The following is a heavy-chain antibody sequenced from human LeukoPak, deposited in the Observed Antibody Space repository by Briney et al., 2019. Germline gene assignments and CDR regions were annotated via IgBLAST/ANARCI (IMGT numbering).Heavy chain of an antibody. V-gene: IGHV3-13*01. CDR2: IGTAGDT. J-gene: IGHJ4*02. Sequence: GGSLRLSCAASGFTFSSYDMHWVRQATGKGLEWVSAIGTAGDTYYPGSVKGRFTISRENAKNSLYLQMNSLRAGDTAVYYCARLAENSGAFDIWGQGTLVTVSS. CDR3: ARLAENSGAFDI. CDR1: GFTFSSYD. D-gene: IGHD3-9*01.